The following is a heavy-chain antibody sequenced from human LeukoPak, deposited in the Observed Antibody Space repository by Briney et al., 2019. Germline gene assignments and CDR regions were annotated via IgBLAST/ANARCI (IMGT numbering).Heavy chain of an antibody. V-gene: IGHV3-20*04. D-gene: IGHD5-18*01. Sequence: PGGSLRLSCAASGFTFDDYGMSWVRQAPGKGLEWVSGINWNGGSTGYADSVKGRFTISRDNAKNSLYLQMNSLRAEDTAVYYCAKHGDTAMWLDYWGQGTLVTVSS. CDR3: AKHGDTAMWLDY. CDR1: GFTFDDYG. CDR2: INWNGGST. J-gene: IGHJ4*02.